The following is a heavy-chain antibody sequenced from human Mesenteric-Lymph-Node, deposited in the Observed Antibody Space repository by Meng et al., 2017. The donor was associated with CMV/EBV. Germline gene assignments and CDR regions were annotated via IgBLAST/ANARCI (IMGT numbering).Heavy chain of an antibody. CDR3: ATHAAFYYDTSGHFYVY. V-gene: IGHV1-8*01. CDR1: GYTFTSYD. Sequence: ASVKVSCKASGYTFTSYDINWVRQATGQGLEWMGWMNPNSGNTGYAQKFQGRVTMTRNTSISTAYMELSSLRSEDTAVYYCATHAAFYYDTSGHFYVYWGQGTLVTVSS. J-gene: IGHJ4*02. D-gene: IGHD3-22*01. CDR2: MNPNSGNT.